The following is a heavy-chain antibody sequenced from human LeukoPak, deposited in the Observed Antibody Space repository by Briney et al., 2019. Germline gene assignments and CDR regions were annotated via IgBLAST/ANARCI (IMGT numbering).Heavy chain of an antibody. J-gene: IGHJ5*02. V-gene: IGHV3-30*04. CDR1: GFTFSNYD. CDR2: MCTDGSLY. D-gene: IGHD6-19*01. CDR3: GQVAPGQWLVNL. Sequence: GGSLRLSCVASGFTFSNYDIHWVRRPPGKGLEWVSVMCTDGSLYYYANSVKGRFIISRDDKKSTQFQLKNSLAAAATAAYCGGQVAPGQWLVNLWGQGTLVTVSS.